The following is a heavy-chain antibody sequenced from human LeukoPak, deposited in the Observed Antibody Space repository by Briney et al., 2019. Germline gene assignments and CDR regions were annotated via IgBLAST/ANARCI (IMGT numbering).Heavy chain of an antibody. V-gene: IGHV3-30*02. CDR1: GFTFSQYG. CDR2: IRYDGVDK. D-gene: IGHD3-22*01. Sequence: GGSLRLSCAVSGFTFSQYGMHWVRQAPGKGLEWVAFIRYDGVDKYFADSVKGRFTISRDNSKNTLHLQMNSLRLEDTALYYCAKDRVSRGYYDIGYLDYWGQGALVTVSS. CDR3: AKDRVSRGYYDIGYLDY. J-gene: IGHJ4*02.